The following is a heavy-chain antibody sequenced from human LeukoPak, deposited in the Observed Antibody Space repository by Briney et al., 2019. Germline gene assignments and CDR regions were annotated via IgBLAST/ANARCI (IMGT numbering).Heavy chain of an antibody. V-gene: IGHV3-48*03. Sequence: GGSLRLSCAASGFTFSSYEMNWVRQAPGKGLEWVSYISSSGSTIYYADSVKGRFTISRDNAKNSLYLQMNSLRAEDTAVYYCARDPEWGALDYWGLGTLVTVSS. D-gene: IGHD3-16*01. J-gene: IGHJ4*02. CDR2: ISSSGSTI. CDR1: GFTFSSYE. CDR3: ARDPEWGALDY.